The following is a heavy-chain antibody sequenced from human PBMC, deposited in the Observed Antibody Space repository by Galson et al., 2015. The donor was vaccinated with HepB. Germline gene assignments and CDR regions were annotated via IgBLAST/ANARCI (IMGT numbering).Heavy chain of an antibody. CDR1: GYIFPSYA. CDR3: ARGSHYYDSSGYSEWGGYYFDY. Sequence: SCKASGYIFPSYAMHWVRQAPGKGLEWVAVISYDGSNKYYADSVKGRFTLSRDNSKNTLYLQMNSLRAEDTAVYYCARGSHYYDSSGYSEWGGYYFDYWGQGTLVTVSS. CDR2: ISYDGSNK. D-gene: IGHD3-22*01. V-gene: IGHV3-30-3*01. J-gene: IGHJ4*02.